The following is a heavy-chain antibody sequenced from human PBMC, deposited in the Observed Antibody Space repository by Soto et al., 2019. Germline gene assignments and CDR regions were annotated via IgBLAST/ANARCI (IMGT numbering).Heavy chain of an antibody. CDR1: GYTFTSYG. D-gene: IGHD6-13*01. CDR2: ISAYHGNT. V-gene: IGHV1-18*04. J-gene: IGHJ6*02. CDR3: ARDSYYTIAAAVRYYYYGMDV. Sequence: ASVKVSCKASGYTFTSYGSSWVRQAPGQGLEWMGWISAYHGNTNYAQKLQGRVTMTTDTSTSTAYMELRSLRSDDTAVYYCARDSYYTIAAAVRYYYYGMDVWGQGTTDTVSS.